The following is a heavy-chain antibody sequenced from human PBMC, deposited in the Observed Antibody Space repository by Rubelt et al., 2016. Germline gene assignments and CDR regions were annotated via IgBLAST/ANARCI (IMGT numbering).Heavy chain of an antibody. D-gene: IGHD4-23*01. CDR2: IYYSGST. CDR1: GGSISSYY. V-gene: IGHV4-59*01. Sequence: QVQLQESGPGLVKPSETLSLTCTVSGGSISSYYWSWIRQPPGKGLEWIGYIYYSGSTNYNPSLKSRVTISVDTSKNQFSLKLSSVTAADTAVYYCARAGGNGYYYYYGMDVWGQGTTVTVSS. CDR3: ARAGGNGYYYYYGMDV. J-gene: IGHJ6*02.